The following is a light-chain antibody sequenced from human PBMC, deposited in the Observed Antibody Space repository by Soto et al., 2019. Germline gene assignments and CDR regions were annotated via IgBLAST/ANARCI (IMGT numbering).Light chain of an antibody. J-gene: IGLJ2*01. CDR2: LDSDGSH. CDR1: SGHSSYA. Sequence: QLVLTQSPSASASLGASVKLTCTLSSGHSSYAIAWHEQQPEKGPRYLMKLDSDGSHTKGDAIPDRFSGSSSGAERYLTISSLQSEDEADYYCQTWGTGIHVVFGGGIKLTVL. V-gene: IGLV4-69*01. CDR3: QTWGTGIHVV.